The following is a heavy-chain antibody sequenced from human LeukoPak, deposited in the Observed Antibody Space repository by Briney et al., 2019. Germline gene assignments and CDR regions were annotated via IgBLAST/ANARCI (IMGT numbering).Heavy chain of an antibody. D-gene: IGHD6-13*01. V-gene: IGHV3-30*04. Sequence: GGSLRLSCAASGFTFSSYAMHWVRQAPGKGLEWVAVISYDGSNKYYADSVKDRFTISRDNSKNTLYLQMNSLRAEDTAVYYCAAVLAAAGAFDYWGQGTLVTVSS. CDR3: AAVLAAAGAFDY. CDR2: ISYDGSNK. J-gene: IGHJ4*02. CDR1: GFTFSSYA.